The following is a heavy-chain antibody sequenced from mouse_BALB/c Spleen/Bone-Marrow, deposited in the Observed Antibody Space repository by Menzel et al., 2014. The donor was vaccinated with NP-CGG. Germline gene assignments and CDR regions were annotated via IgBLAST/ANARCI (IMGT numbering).Heavy chain of an antibody. Sequence: EVQLQQSGAELVKPGASVKLSCTASGFNIKDTYMHWVKQRPEQGLEWIGRIDPANGNTKYDPKFQGKDTITADTSSNTAYLQLSSLTSGDTAVYYCAAYYRYLAWFAYWGQGTLVTVSA. CDR3: AAYYRYLAWFAY. J-gene: IGHJ3*01. D-gene: IGHD2-14*01. CDR2: IDPANGNT. CDR1: GFNIKDTY. V-gene: IGHV14-3*02.